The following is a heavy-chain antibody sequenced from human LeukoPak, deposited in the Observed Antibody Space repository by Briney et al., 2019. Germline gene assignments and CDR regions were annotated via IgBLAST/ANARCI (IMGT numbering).Heavy chain of an antibody. CDR3: ARLPITKRAMDV. Sequence: SETLSLTCSVSGDSIRSGDSYWGWIRQDARKGLEWIASIYYVGSPHYNPSLNSRRVTLSVDTTKNQFSLTLTSVTAADTAIYYCARLPITKRAMDVWGQGTTVTVS. D-gene: IGHD3-3*01. V-gene: IGHV4-39*01. J-gene: IGHJ6*02. CDR2: IYYVGSP. CDR1: GDSIRSGDSY.